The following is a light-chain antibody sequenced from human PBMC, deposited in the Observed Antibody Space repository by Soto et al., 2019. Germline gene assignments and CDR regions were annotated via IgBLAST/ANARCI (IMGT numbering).Light chain of an antibody. Sequence: DIQMTQSPSSVSASVGDRVNITCRASQDLTGWLTWYQQKPGKAPKVLIYIASRLQSGVPSRFSGRGSGTDFSLTLSNLQPEDFATYFCQQSKTFPLTFGGGTKVEMK. CDR1: QDLTGW. V-gene: IGKV1-12*01. CDR3: QQSKTFPLT. J-gene: IGKJ4*01. CDR2: IAS.